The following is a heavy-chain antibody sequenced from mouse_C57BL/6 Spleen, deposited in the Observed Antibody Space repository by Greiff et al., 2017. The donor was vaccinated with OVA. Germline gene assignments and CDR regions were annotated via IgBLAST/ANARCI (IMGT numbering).Heavy chain of an antibody. Sequence: LMESGPELVKPGASVKISCKASGYTFTDYYINWVKQRPGQGLEWIGWIYPGSGNTKSNEKFKGKATLTVDTSSSTAYMQLSSLTSEDSAVYFCANNYGSSLYWYFDVWGTGTTVTVSS. D-gene: IGHD1-1*01. V-gene: IGHV1-84*01. CDR1: GYTFTDYY. CDR2: IYPGSGNT. J-gene: IGHJ1*03. CDR3: ANNYGSSLYWYFDV.